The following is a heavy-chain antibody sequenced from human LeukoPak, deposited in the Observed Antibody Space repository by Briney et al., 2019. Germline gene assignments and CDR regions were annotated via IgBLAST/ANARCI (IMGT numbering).Heavy chain of an antibody. CDR3: VRERTMVGGADI. CDR2: IYTSGST. CDR1: GGSISSDY. D-gene: IGHD2-21*01. Sequence: LETLSLTCTVSGGSISSDYWSWIRQPDGKGLEWIGRIYTSGSTNYNPSLKSRVSMSVDTSTNQFSLRLSSVTASDTAVYYCVRERTMVGGADIWGQGTKVTVSS. V-gene: IGHV4-4*07. J-gene: IGHJ3*02.